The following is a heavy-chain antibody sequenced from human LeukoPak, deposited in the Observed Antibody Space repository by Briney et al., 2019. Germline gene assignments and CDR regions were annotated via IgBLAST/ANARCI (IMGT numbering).Heavy chain of an antibody. V-gene: IGHV4-39*07. D-gene: IGHD3-3*01. CDR1: GDSISRSSYF. Sequence: SETLSLTCTVSGDSISRSSYFWAWLRQPPGKGLEWIGSVYSSGSTYYNPSLRSQITISVDTSKNQFSLKLTSVAAADTAMYYCTRDMEYPGAGFDYWGQGIPVTVSS. CDR3: TRDMEYPGAGFDY. CDR2: VYSSGST. J-gene: IGHJ4*02.